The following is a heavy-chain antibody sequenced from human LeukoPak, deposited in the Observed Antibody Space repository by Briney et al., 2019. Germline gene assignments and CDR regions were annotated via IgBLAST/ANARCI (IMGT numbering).Heavy chain of an antibody. J-gene: IGHJ4*02. D-gene: IGHD4-23*01. CDR2: IYNGGST. CDR1: GFTISNNY. Sequence: PGGSLRLSCAASGFTISNNYMTWVRQAPGKGLEWVSVIYNGGSTYYAGSVKGGFNISRDNYQNTLCLKINSLGAEDTAVYYCARGNYGGIDYWGQGTLVTVSS. V-gene: IGHV3-66*02. CDR3: ARGNYGGIDY.